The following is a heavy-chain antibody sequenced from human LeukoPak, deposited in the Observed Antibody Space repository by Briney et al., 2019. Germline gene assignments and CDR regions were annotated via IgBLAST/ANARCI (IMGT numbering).Heavy chain of an antibody. Sequence: GGSLRLSCAASGFTFSSYAMSWVRQAPGKGLEWVGFIRSKAYGGTTEYAASVKGRFTISRDDSKSIAHLQMNSLKTEDTAVYYCTRGSGITGTTYGYWGQGTLVTVSS. CDR3: TRGSGITGTTYGY. J-gene: IGHJ4*02. V-gene: IGHV3-49*04. CDR1: GFTFSSYA. D-gene: IGHD1-7*01. CDR2: IRSKAYGGTT.